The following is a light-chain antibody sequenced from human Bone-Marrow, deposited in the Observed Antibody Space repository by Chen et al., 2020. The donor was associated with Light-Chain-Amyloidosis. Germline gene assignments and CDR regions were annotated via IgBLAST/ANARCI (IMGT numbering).Light chain of an antibody. V-gene: IGKV1-5*03. CDR3: QQYNRYPLT. CDR2: KAS. J-gene: IGKJ4*01. CDR1: QSISSW. Sequence: DIQMTQSPSTLSASVGDRVTITCRASQSISSWLAWYQQKPGKAPKLLIYKASSLESGVPSRFSGSRSGTEFTLTISSLQPDDFATYYCQQYNRYPLTFGGGTKVEIK.